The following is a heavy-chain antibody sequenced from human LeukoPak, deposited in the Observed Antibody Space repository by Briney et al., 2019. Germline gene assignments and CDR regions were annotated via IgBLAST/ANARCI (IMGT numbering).Heavy chain of an antibody. J-gene: IGHJ4*02. CDR3: ATGYYYDSSGWARPFDY. D-gene: IGHD3-22*01. CDR2: INPNSGGT. CDR1: GYTFTGYY. Sequence: ASVKVSCKASGYTFTGYYMHWVRQAPGQGLEWMGWINPNSGGTNYAQKFQGRVTMTEDTSTDTAYMELSSLRSEDTAVYYCATGYYYDSSGWARPFDYWGQGALVTVSS. V-gene: IGHV1-2*02.